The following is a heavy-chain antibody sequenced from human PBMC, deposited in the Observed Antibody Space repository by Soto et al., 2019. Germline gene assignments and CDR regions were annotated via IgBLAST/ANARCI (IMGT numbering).Heavy chain of an antibody. D-gene: IGHD1-26*01. CDR1: GFSLTTDGEG. Sequence: QITLKESGPTLVKSTQTLTLTCTFSGFSLTTDGEGVGWVRQSPGEALEWLALIYWDDHERYSPSLKTRLTITKDISRNQVVLVMSSMEPVDTGTYFCAHSRNLITEDSQVGDFDCWGQGT. J-gene: IGHJ4*02. CDR2: IYWDDHE. V-gene: IGHV2-5*02. CDR3: AHSRNLITEDSQVGDFDC.